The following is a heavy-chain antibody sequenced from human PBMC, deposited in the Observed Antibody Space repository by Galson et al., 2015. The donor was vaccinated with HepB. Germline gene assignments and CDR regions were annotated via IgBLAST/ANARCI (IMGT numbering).Heavy chain of an antibody. Sequence: SLRLSCAASGFTFSSYSMNWVRQAPGKGLEWVSYISSSSSTIYYADSVKGRFTISRDNAKNSLYLQMNSLRDEDTAVYYCARDTSYSSGWYYYFDYWGQGTLVTVSS. D-gene: IGHD6-19*01. V-gene: IGHV3-48*02. CDR2: ISSSSSTI. CDR1: GFTFSSYS. J-gene: IGHJ4*02. CDR3: ARDTSYSSGWYYYFDY.